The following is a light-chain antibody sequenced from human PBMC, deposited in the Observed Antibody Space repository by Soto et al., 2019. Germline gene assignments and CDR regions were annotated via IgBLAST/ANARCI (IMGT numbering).Light chain of an antibody. Sequence: EIVLTQSPGTLSLSPGEGATLSCRASQSVSRNYLAWYQQKPGQAPRLLIYTASSRATGIPDRFSGGGSGTDFTLTISRLEPEDFAVYYCQQFSSYPLTFGGGTKVEIK. J-gene: IGKJ4*01. CDR2: TAS. V-gene: IGKV3-20*01. CDR1: QSVSRNY. CDR3: QQFSSYPLT.